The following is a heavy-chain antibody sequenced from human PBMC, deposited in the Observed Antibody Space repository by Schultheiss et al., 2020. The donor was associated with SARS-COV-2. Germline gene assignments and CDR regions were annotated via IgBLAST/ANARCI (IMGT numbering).Heavy chain of an antibody. CDR1: GFTFSSYA. V-gene: IGHV3-9*01. D-gene: IGHD3-22*01. CDR2: ISWNSGSI. CDR3: AKSSYYYVSSVGWFDP. Sequence: SLKISCAASGFTFSSYAMHWVRQAPGKGMEWVSGISWNSGSIGYADSVKGRFTISRDNAKNSLYLQMNSLRPEDTALYYCAKSSYYYVSSVGWFDPWGQGTLVTVSS. J-gene: IGHJ5*02.